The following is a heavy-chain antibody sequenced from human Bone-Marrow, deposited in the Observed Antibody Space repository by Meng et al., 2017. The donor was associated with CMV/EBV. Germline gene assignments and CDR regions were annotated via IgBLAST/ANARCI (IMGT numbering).Heavy chain of an antibody. CDR1: GFTFSDYY. CDR2: IYSGGST. CDR3: AGDYDILTGYSY. J-gene: IGHJ4*02. D-gene: IGHD3-9*01. V-gene: IGHV3-66*01. Sequence: VKLVESGGGLVKPGGDLRLSCAASGFTFSDYYMSWVRQAPGKGLEWVSVIYSGGSTYYADSVKGRFTISRDNSKNTLYLQMNSLRAEDTAVYYCAGDYDILTGYSYWGQGTLVTVSS.